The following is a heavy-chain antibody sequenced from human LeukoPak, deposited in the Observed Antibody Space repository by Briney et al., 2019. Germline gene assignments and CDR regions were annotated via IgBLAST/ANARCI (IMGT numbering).Heavy chain of an antibody. J-gene: IGHJ4*02. CDR1: GFTFSSYS. Sequence: GGSLRLSCAASGFTFSSYSMNSVRQAPGKGLEWVSSISSSSSYIYYADSVKGRFTISRDNAKNSLYLQMNSLRAEDTAVYYCARDYPGYCSGGSCSPAFEDWGQGTLVTVSS. D-gene: IGHD2-15*01. CDR2: ISSSSSYI. CDR3: ARDYPGYCSGGSCSPAFED. V-gene: IGHV3-21*01.